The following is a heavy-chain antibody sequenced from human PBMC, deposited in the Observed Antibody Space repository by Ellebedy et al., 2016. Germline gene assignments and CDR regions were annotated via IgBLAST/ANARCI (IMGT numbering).Heavy chain of an antibody. V-gene: IGHV3-21*01. CDR2: ISSGI. D-gene: IGHD2/OR15-2a*01. CDR1: GFTFSSYS. CDR3: ARDLGSMAGYGMDV. J-gene: IGHJ6*02. Sequence: GESLKISXAASGFTFSSYSMNWVRQAPGKGLEWVSSISSGIYSADSVKGRFTISRDNAKNSLYLQMNTLRAEDTAVYYCARDLGSMAGYGMDVWGQGTTVTVSS.